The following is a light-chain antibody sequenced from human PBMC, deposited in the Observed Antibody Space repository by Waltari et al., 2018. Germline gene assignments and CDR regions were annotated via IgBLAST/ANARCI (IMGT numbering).Light chain of an antibody. Sequence: HSALTQPASVSGSPGQSITISCTGTSSDVGSYNLVSWYQQHPGNPPKFMIYEDIKRPSGASNRFSGSKSANTASLTISGLQAEDEADYYCFSYAGSGIYVFGTGTKVTV. CDR2: EDI. CDR1: SSDVGSYNL. J-gene: IGLJ1*01. V-gene: IGLV2-23*01. CDR3: FSYAGSGIYV.